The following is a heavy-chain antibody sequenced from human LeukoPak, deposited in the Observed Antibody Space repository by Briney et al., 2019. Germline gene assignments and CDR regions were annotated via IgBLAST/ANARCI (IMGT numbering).Heavy chain of an antibody. V-gene: IGHV3-11*04. CDR1: GFTFSDYY. CDR2: ISSSGSTI. D-gene: IGHD3-9*01. J-gene: IGHJ3*01. CDR3: ARWRNYDGSTGYYQDAFDV. Sequence: GALRLSCAASGFTFSDYYMSWIRQAPGKGLEWVSYISSSGSTIYYADSVKGRFTISRDNAKNSLYLQMNSLRAEDTAVYYCARWRNYDGSTGYYQDAFDVWGQGTMVTVSS.